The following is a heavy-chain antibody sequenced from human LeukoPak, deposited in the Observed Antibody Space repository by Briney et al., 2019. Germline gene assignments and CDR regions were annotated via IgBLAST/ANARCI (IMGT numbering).Heavy chain of an antibody. D-gene: IGHD2-15*01. CDR1: GFTFSNYA. Sequence: GGSLRLSCAASGFTFSNYAMSWVRQAPGKGLEWMSSMSGGGDYTYYADSVKGRFTISRDNSENKLYLKADSLRAEDTAVYYCGKGLNRDYSGIGDYWGQGTLVIVSS. CDR3: GKGLNRDYSGIGDY. CDR2: MSGGGDYT. V-gene: IGHV3-23*01. J-gene: IGHJ4*02.